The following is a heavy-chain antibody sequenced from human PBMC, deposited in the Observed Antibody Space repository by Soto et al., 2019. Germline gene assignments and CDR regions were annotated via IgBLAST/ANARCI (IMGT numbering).Heavy chain of an antibody. CDR1: GGSFSGYY. CDR2: INHSGST. Sequence: QVKLQQWGAGLLKPSETLSLTCAVYGGSFSGYYWSWIRQPPGKGLEWIGEINHSGSTNYNPSLKSRVTISVDTSKNQFSLKLSSVTAADTAVYYCARGGTVVVPAATYPFDYWGQGTLVTVSS. D-gene: IGHD2-2*01. V-gene: IGHV4-34*01. J-gene: IGHJ4*02. CDR3: ARGGTVVVPAATYPFDY.